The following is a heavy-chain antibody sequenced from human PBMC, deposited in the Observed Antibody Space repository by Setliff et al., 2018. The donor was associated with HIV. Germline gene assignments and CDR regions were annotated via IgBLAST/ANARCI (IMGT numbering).Heavy chain of an antibody. J-gene: IGHJ4*02. V-gene: IGHV1-18*01. D-gene: IGHD2-15*01. CDR2: ISAYNGNT. Sequence: ASVKVSCKASGYTFSTYGISWVRQAPGQGLEWMGWISAYNGNTNYAQKLQGRVTMTTDTSTSTAYMELRSLRSDDTAVYYCAMGVVVAATPEPSHWGQGTLVTVSS. CDR3: AMGVVVAATPEPSH. CDR1: GYTFSTYG.